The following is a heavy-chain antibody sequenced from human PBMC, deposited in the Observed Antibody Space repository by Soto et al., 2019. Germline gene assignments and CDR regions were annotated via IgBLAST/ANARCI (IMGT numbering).Heavy chain of an antibody. V-gene: IGHV1-69*13. D-gene: IGHD6-13*01. CDR1: GVAFSSSA. Sequence: SVKVSCKASGVAFSSSAINWVRQAPGQRLEWMGGIIAIFGTTNYAQNFQGRVTITADESTSTAYMELSSLRSEDAAVYYCARPSSSRWYKLDHWGQGTLVTVSS. CDR3: ARPSSSRWYKLDH. J-gene: IGHJ4*02. CDR2: IIAIFGTT.